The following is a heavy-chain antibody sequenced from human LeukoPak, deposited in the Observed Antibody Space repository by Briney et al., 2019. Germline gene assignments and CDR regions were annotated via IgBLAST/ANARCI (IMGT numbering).Heavy chain of an antibody. D-gene: IGHD4-23*01. J-gene: IGHJ4*02. V-gene: IGHV1-46*01. CDR2: INPSGGST. CDR3: ARGTHGGNPRRLGPFDY. CDR1: GYTFTSYY. Sequence: ASVKVSCKASGYTFTSYYMHWVRQAPGQGLEWMGIINPSGGSTSYAQKFQGRVTMTRDTSTSTVYMELSSLRSEDTAVYYCARGTHGGNPRRLGPFDYWGQGTLVTVSS.